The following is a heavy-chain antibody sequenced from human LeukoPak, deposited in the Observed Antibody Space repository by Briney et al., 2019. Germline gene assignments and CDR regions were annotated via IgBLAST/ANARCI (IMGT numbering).Heavy chain of an antibody. D-gene: IGHD6-19*01. J-gene: IGHJ4*02. CDR1: GFTFSSYP. V-gene: IGHV3-23*01. Sequence: PGGSLRLSCAPSGFTFSSYPMSCVRQAPGKGLEWVSHISATGSSTYYADSVKGRFTISRDNSKNALYLQMNSLRDEDTAVYYCAKHGLDSSGWLRYFDSWGQGTLVTVSS. CDR3: AKHGLDSSGWLRYFDS. CDR2: ISATGSST.